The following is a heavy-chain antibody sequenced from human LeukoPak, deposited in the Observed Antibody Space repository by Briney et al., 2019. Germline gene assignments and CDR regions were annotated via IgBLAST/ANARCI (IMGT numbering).Heavy chain of an antibody. CDR1: GFTLSSYS. CDR3: ARKGSYYDSSGPSRYYYYHMDV. D-gene: IGHD3-22*01. J-gene: IGHJ6*03. Sequence: GGSLRLSCAASGFTLSSYSMNWVRQAPGKGLEWVSSISSSSSYIYYVDSVTGRFTISRDNAKNSLYLQMNSLRAEDTAVYYCARKGSYYDSSGPSRYYYYHMDVWGKGTTVTVSS. CDR2: ISSSSSYI. V-gene: IGHV3-21*01.